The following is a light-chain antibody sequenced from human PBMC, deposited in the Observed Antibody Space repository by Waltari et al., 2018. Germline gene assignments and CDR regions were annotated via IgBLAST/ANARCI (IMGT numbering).Light chain of an antibody. V-gene: IGLV2-23*02. CDR3: SSYAGSSTLL. J-gene: IGLJ3*02. Sequence: QSALTQPASVSGSPGQSITISCPGTSSDVGSYTLVSWYQQHPGRAPKVLLYEVNRRPSGVSNRFSGSKSGNTASLTISGLQAEDEADYSCSSYAGSSTLLFGGGTKVTVL. CDR1: SSDVGSYTL. CDR2: EVN.